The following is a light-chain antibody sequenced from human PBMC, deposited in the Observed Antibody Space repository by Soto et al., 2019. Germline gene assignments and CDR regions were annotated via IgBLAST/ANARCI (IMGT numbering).Light chain of an antibody. V-gene: IGKV3-11*01. CDR3: KQRSSWPPIT. CDR2: DAS. Sequence: EIVLTQSPATLSLSPGERATLSCRASQSVSRYLAWYQQKPGQAPRLLIYDASNRATGIPVRFSGSGAGTDFTVTKGSLDHEDFAVYYCKQRSSWPPITFGQATRLEIK. J-gene: IGKJ5*01. CDR1: QSVSRY.